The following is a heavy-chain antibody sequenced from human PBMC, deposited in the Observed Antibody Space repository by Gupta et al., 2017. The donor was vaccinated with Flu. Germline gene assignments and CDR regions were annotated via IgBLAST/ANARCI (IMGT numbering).Heavy chain of an antibody. J-gene: IGHJ4*02. V-gene: IGHV4-59*01. CDR1: GGSISSYY. Sequence: QVQLQESGPGLVKPSETLSLTCTVSGGSISSYYWSWIRQPPGKGLEWIGYIYYSGSTNYNPSLKSRVTISVDTSKNQFSLKLSSVTAADTAVYYCAITSMTNLGNFDYWGQGTLVTVSS. D-gene: IGHD5-18*01. CDR3: AITSMTNLGNFDY. CDR2: IYYSGST.